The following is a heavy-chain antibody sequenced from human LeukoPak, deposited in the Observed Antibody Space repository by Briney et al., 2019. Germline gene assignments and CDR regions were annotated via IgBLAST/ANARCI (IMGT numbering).Heavy chain of an antibody. D-gene: IGHD4-23*01. V-gene: IGHV3-11*04. J-gene: IGHJ3*02. Sequence: GESLRLSCAASGFTFSDYYMSWIRQAPGKGLEGVSYISSSGSTIYYADSVKGRFTISRDNAKNSLYLQMNSLRAEDTAVYYCARDRTTVVADAFDIWGQGTMVTVSS. CDR3: ARDRTTVVADAFDI. CDR2: ISSSGSTI. CDR1: GFTFSDYY.